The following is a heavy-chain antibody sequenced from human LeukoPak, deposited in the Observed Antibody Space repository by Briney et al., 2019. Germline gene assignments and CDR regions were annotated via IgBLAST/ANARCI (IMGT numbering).Heavy chain of an antibody. D-gene: IGHD1-26*01. Sequence: SETLSLTCTVSGGSISSGVYYWSWIRQHPGKGLEWIGYIYYSGSTYYNPSLKSRVAISVDTSKNQFSLKLSSVTAADTAVYYCARGGSYFGNWGQGTLVTVSS. CDR3: ARGGSYFGN. CDR1: GGSISSGVYY. V-gene: IGHV4-31*03. J-gene: IGHJ4*02. CDR2: IYYSGST.